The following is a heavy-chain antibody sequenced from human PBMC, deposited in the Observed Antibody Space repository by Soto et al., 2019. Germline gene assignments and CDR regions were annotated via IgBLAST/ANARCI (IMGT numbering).Heavy chain of an antibody. J-gene: IGHJ5*02. Sequence: TSETLSLTCDVSNYSISSGYYWGWIRQSPGKGLEWIASSYHSGSTFYNPSLESRVTISIDTSKNQFSLKMSSVTAADTAVYYCARVVTTAFFDPWGQGTLVTVS. CDR3: ARVVTTAFFDP. CDR2: SYHSGST. D-gene: IGHD2-21*02. V-gene: IGHV4-38-2*01. CDR1: NYSISSGYY.